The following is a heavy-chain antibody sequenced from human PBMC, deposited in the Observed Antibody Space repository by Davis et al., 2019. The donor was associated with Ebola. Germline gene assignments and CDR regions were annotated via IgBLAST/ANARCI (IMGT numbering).Heavy chain of an antibody. Sequence: PSETLSLTCAVYGGSFSGYYWSWIRQPPGKGLEWIGEINHSGSTNYNPSLKSRVTISLDTSKNQFSLKLSSVTAADTAVYYCARLQYTGSPYYYYGVDVWGQGTTVTVSS. CDR3: ARLQYTGSPYYYYGVDV. V-gene: IGHV4-34*01. CDR2: INHSGST. D-gene: IGHD1-26*01. CDR1: GGSFSGYY. J-gene: IGHJ6*02.